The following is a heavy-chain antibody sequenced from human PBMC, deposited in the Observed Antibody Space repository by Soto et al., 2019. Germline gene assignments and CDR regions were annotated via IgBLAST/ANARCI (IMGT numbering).Heavy chain of an antibody. CDR3: ARERGFSYGTRGDFDY. Sequence: QVHLVQSGAEVMEPGASVNVSCKASGYIFTSFGVAWVRQAPGQGLEWLGWISAYNGRTDSAERLQGIITMTTDTFTTTAYLELRSLRSDDTAVSYCARERGFSYGTRGDFDYWGQGTPVSVS. CDR2: ISAYNGRT. D-gene: IGHD5-18*01. CDR1: GYIFTSFG. J-gene: IGHJ4*02. V-gene: IGHV1-18*01.